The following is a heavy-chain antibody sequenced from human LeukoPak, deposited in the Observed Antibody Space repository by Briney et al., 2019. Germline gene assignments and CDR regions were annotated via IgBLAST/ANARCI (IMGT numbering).Heavy chain of an antibody. CDR3: ARDYASDY. CDR1: GFTFSRYE. D-gene: IGHD3-10*01. CDR2: ISRSGDTI. V-gene: IGHV3-48*03. J-gene: IGHJ4*02. Sequence: GGSLRLSCAASGFTFSRYEMNWVRQAPGKGLEWVSYISRSGDTIYFADSVKGRFTISRDNAKNSLYLQISSLRAEDTAVYYCARDYASDYWGQGTLVTASS.